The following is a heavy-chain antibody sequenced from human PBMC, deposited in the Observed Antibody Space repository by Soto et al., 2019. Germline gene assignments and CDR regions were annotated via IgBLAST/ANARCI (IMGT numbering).Heavy chain of an antibody. D-gene: IGHD6-13*01. CDR3: ARTAAGTDFVPYYFDY. V-gene: IGHV4-30-4*01. Sequence: PSETLSLTCTVSGGSISSGDYYWSWIRQPPGKGLEWIGYIYYSGSTYYNPSLKSRVTISVDTSKNQFSLKLSSVTAADTAVYYCARTAAGTDFVPYYFDYWGQGTLVTVSS. J-gene: IGHJ4*02. CDR1: GGSISSGDYY. CDR2: IYYSGST.